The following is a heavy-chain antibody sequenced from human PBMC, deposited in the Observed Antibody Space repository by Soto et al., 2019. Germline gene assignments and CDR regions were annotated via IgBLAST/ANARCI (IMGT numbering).Heavy chain of an antibody. CDR1: GFTFRNYG. Sequence: QVQLVESGGGVVQPGSSLRLSCAVSGFTFRNYGMHWVRQAPGKGLEWVALISYDGSDQYYGESVKGRFTISRDSSKNTLYLDVSSLGVEDTAVYYCAKVGSYGYGSNSDVEYWGQGTMITVSS. CDR3: AKVGSYGYGSNSDVEY. CDR2: ISYDGSDQ. D-gene: IGHD5-18*01. V-gene: IGHV3-30*18. J-gene: IGHJ4*02.